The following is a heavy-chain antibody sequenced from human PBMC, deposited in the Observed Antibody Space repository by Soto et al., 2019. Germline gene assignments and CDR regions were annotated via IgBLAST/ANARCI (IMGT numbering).Heavy chain of an antibody. CDR2: ISWNSGSI. D-gene: IGHD3-10*01. V-gene: IGHV3-9*01. CDR3: VITDQVDDAFDI. J-gene: IGHJ3*02. CDR1: GFTFDDYA. Sequence: VQLVESGGGLVQPGRSLRLSCAASGFTFDDYAMHWVRQAPGKGLEWVSGISWNSGSIGYADSVKGRFTISRDNAKNSLYLQMNSLRAEDTALYYCVITDQVDDAFDIWGQGTMVTVSS.